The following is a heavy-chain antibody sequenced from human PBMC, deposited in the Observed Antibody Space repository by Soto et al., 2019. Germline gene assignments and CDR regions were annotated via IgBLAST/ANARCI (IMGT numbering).Heavy chain of an antibody. CDR1: GFTFSSYA. D-gene: IGHD4-4*01. CDR2: ISGSGGST. Sequence: GGSPRLSCAASGFTFSSYAMSWVRQAPGKGLEWVSAISGSGGSTYYADSVKGRFTISRDNSKNTLYLQMNSLRAEDTAVYYCAKSVNDYSNYFDYWGQGTLVTVSS. J-gene: IGHJ4*02. CDR3: AKSVNDYSNYFDY. V-gene: IGHV3-23*01.